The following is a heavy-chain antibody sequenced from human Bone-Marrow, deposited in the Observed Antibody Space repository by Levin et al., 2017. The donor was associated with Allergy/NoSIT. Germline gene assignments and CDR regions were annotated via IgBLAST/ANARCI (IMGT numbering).Heavy chain of an antibody. J-gene: IGHJ4*02. CDR3: ARDFSLGSSLDY. V-gene: IGHV3-21*01. Sequence: LSLTCAASGFTFRTYGMNWVRQAPGKGLEWVSSIDSSSSYIYYADSLKGRFTISRDNAKNSLYLQMNSLRAEDTAVYYWARDFSLGSSLDYGGREPWSPSPQ. D-gene: IGHD6-13*01. CDR2: IDSSSSYI. CDR1: GFTFRTYG.